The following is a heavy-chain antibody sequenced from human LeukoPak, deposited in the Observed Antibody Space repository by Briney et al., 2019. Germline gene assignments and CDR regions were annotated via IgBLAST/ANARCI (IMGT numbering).Heavy chain of an antibody. V-gene: IGHV3-11*01. CDR3: ARDWRYCSGGTCYYYYGMDV. D-gene: IGHD2-15*01. CDR2: ISSSGSTI. Sequence: GGSLRLSCAASGFTFSDYHMSWIRQAPGKGPEWVSYISSSGSTIYYADSVKGRFTISRDNSKNSLYLQMNSLRAEDTAVYYCARDWRYCSGGTCYYYYGMDVWGQGTTDTVSS. CDR1: GFTFSDYH. J-gene: IGHJ6*02.